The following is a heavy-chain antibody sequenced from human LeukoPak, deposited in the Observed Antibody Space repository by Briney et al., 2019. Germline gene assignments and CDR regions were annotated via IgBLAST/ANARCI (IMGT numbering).Heavy chain of an antibody. J-gene: IGHJ6*03. V-gene: IGHV3-38*03. D-gene: IGHD4-17*01. CDR1: GFTVSSNE. CDR3: AKYYGDYYYFYMDV. Sequence: GGSLRLSCAASGFTVSSNEMSWVRQAPGKGLEWVSSISGGSTYYADSVKGRFTISRDNSKNTLYLQMNNLRAEDTAVYYCAKYYGDYYYFYMDVWGKGTTVTVSS. CDR2: ISGGST.